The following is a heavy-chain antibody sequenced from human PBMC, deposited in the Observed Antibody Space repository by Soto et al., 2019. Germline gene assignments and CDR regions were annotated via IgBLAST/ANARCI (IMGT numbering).Heavy chain of an antibody. Sequence: EVQLVESGGGLVLPGGSLRLSCAASGFTFSSLWMSWVRQAPGKGLEWVANIKPDGSDQYYVDSVKGRFTISRDNARNSLYLQMNSLRGDDTAVYYFTSAGGSYYFDFWGQGTLVTVSA. J-gene: IGHJ4*02. CDR3: TSAGGSYYFDF. V-gene: IGHV3-7*01. D-gene: IGHD3-10*01. CDR2: IKPDGSDQ. CDR1: GFTFSSLW.